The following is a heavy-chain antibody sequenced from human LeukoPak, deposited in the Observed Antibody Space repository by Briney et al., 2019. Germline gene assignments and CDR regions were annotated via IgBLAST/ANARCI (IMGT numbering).Heavy chain of an antibody. CDR1: GGSISSYY. V-gene: IGHV4-59*01. CDR3: ARAKRYYYGSGSVPQPDY. CDR2: IYYSGST. D-gene: IGHD3-10*01. Sequence: KTSETLSLTCTVSGGSISSYYWSWIRQPPGKGLEWIGYIYYSGSTNYNPSLKSRVTISVDTSKNQFSLKLSSVTAADTAVYYCARAKRYYYGSGSVPQPDYWGQGTLVTVSS. J-gene: IGHJ4*02.